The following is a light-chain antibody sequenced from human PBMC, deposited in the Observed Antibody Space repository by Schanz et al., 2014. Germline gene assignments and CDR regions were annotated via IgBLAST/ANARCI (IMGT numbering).Light chain of an antibody. CDR1: SSDVGSYNL. Sequence: QSALTQPASVSGSPGQSITISCTGTSSDVGSYNLVSWYQQHPGKAPKLMIYEGIKRPSGVSNRFSGSKSGNTASLTISGLQVEDEADYYCGSYAGNINWVFGGGTKLTVL. J-gene: IGLJ3*02. CDR2: EGI. V-gene: IGLV2-23*01. CDR3: GSYAGNINWV.